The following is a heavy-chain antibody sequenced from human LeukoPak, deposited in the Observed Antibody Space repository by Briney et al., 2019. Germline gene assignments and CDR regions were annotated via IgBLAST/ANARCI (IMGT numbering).Heavy chain of an antibody. Sequence: GGSLRLSCAASGFTFSSYSMNWVRQAPGKGLEWVSSISSSSSYIYYADSVKGRFTISRDNAKNPLYLQMNSLRAEDTAVYYCARDPLEQWLVPDYWGQGTLVTVSS. J-gene: IGHJ4*02. CDR3: ARDPLEQWLVPDY. D-gene: IGHD6-19*01. V-gene: IGHV3-21*01. CDR2: ISSSSSYI. CDR1: GFTFSSYS.